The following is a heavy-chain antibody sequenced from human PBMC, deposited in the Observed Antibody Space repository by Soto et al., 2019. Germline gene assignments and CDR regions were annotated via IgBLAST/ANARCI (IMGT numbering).Heavy chain of an antibody. V-gene: IGHV3-23*01. J-gene: IGHJ4*02. Sequence: GGSLRLSCAASGFTFSSYAMSWVRQAPGKGLEWVSAISGSGGSTYYADSVKGRFTISRDNSKNTLYLQMNSLRAEDTAVYYFAKDHDYDSSGYYSPFDYWGQGTLVTVSS. CDR2: ISGSGGST. CDR3: AKDHDYDSSGYYSPFDY. D-gene: IGHD3-22*01. CDR1: GFTFSSYA.